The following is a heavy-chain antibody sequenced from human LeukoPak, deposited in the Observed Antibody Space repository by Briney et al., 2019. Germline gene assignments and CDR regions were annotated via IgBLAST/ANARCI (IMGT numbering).Heavy chain of an antibody. D-gene: IGHD6-6*01. V-gene: IGHV6-1*01. CDR2: TYYRSKWNT. J-gene: IGHJ6*02. CDR3: SRQRSTSTYYFGLDV. Sequence: QTLSLTCAISGDTVSSNTAAWNWIRQSPSRGLEWLGRTYYRSKWNTDYAASVQNRITINPDTSTNQFSLQLKSATPEDTAVYYCSRQRSTSTYYFGLDVWGQGTTVTVSS. CDR1: GDTVSSNTAA.